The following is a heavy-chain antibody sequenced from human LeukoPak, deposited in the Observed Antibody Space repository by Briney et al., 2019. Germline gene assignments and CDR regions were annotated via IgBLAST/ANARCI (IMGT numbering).Heavy chain of an antibody. D-gene: IGHD7-27*01. CDR3: AKESANWGYNWFDP. J-gene: IGHJ5*02. V-gene: IGHV3-23*01. CDR2: ISAGGGST. Sequence: PGGSLRLSCAAFGFTFSSYAMSWVRQAPGKGLEWVSAISAGGGSTYYGDSVKGRFTISRDNSKNTLYLQMDSLRAEDTAIYYCAKESANWGYNWFDPWGQGTLVTVSS. CDR1: GFTFSSYA.